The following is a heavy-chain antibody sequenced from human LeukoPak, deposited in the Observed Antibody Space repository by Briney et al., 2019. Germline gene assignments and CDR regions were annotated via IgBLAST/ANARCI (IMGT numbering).Heavy chain of an antibody. Sequence: SETLSLTCTVSGGSLSRYYWSWIRQPPGKGLEYIGYIYYSGSTYYNPSLKSRVTISEDTSKNQFSLQLNSVTAADTAVYYCARFPFYYGSGTYLGYYFDYWGQGTLVSVSS. D-gene: IGHD3-10*01. CDR2: IYYSGST. CDR3: ARFPFYYGSGTYLGYYFDY. V-gene: IGHV4-59*08. CDR1: GGSLSRYY. J-gene: IGHJ4*02.